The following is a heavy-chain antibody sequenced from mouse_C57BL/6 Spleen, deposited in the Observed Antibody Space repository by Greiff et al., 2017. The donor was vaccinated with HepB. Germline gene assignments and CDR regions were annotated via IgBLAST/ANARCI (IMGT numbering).Heavy chain of an antibody. CDR1: GFSLSTSGMG. V-gene: IGHV8-12*01. CDR2: IYWDDDK. J-gene: IGHJ4*01. D-gene: IGHD1-1*01. Sequence: QVQLKESGPGILQSSQTLSLTCSFSGFSLSTSGMGVSWIRQPSGKGLEWLAHIYWDDDKRYNPSLKSRLTISKDTSRNQVFLKITSVDTADTATSYCARSRLYGSSYDYAMDYWGQGTSVTVSS. CDR3: ARSRLYGSSYDYAMDY.